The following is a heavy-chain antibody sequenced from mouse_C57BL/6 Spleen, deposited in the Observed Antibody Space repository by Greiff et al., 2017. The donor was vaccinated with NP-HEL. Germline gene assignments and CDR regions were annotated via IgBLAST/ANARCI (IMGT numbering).Heavy chain of an antibody. D-gene: IGHD2-3*01. V-gene: IGHV14-3*01. CDR3: ARLGWLLPLFDY. CDR1: GFNFKNTY. J-gene: IGHJ2*01. Sequence: VQLQQSVAELVRPGASVKLSCTASGFNFKNTYMHWVKQRPEQGLEWIGRIDPANGNTKYAPKFQGKATITADTSSNTAYLQLSSLTSEDAAIYYCARLGWLLPLFDYWGQGTTLTVSS. CDR2: IDPANGNT.